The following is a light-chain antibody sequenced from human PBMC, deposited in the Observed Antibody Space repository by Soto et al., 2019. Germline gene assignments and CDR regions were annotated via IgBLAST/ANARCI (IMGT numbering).Light chain of an antibody. CDR3: QQYKNWPPLT. Sequence: EIVMTQSPATLSVSPGETATLSCRASQSVSYNLAWYQQKPGQGPRLLIYGAFTRATGIPARFSGSRSGTQLPLNLSSLQSEDFAVYYCQQYKNWPPLTFGGGTKGEIK. CDR2: GAF. J-gene: IGKJ4*02. V-gene: IGKV3-15*01. CDR1: QSVSYN.